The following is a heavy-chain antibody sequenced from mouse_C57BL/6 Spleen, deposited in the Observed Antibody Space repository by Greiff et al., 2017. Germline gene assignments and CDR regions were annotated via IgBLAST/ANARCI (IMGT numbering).Heavy chain of an antibody. CDR3: ARGSSGYDY. J-gene: IGHJ3*01. CDR1: GYTFTHYW. CDR2: IYPGGGYT. D-gene: IGHD3-2*02. V-gene: IGHV1-63*01. Sequence: VQLQESGAELVRPGTSVKMSCKASGYTFTHYWLGWAKQRPGPGLEVIGAIYPGGGYTNYNEKFKGKATLTADKSSSTAYMQFRSLTSEDSAIYYCARGSSGYDYWGQGTLVTVSA.